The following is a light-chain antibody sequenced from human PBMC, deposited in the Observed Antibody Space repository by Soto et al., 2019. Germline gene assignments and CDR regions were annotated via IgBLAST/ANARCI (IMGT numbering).Light chain of an antibody. CDR1: QSVGSS. Sequence: EVVLTQSPATLALSPWERAALSCRASQSVGSSLAWYQQKPGQPPRLLIYGASNRATGIPDRFSGSGSGTDFTLTISRLEPEDFVIYYCQQYGSSPWTFGQGTKVDIK. CDR3: QQYGSSPWT. V-gene: IGKV3-20*01. CDR2: GAS. J-gene: IGKJ1*01.